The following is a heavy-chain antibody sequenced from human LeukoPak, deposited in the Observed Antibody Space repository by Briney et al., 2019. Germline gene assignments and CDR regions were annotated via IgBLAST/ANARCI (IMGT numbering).Heavy chain of an antibody. D-gene: IGHD6-13*01. V-gene: IGHV3-23*01. Sequence: GGSLRLSCAASGFTFSSYDMSWVRQAPGKGLEWVSGISGSGGSTYYADSVKGRLTISRDNSSSTLYLQMNSPRAEDTAVYYCAILPGYSSGWYEVNYWGQGTLVTVSS. CDR2: ISGSGGST. CDR1: GFTFSSYD. CDR3: AILPGYSSGWYEVNY. J-gene: IGHJ4*02.